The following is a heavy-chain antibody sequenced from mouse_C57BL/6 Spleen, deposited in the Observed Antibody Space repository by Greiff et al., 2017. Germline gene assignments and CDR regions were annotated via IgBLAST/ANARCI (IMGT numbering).Heavy chain of an antibody. Sequence: VQLQQSGPELVKPGASVKISCKASGYTFTDYYINWVKQRPGQGLEWIGWFFPGSGSTYYNEKFKGKATLTVEKSSSTAYMLLSSLTSKDAAVDFCARQAGNGNWDWFAYWGKGTLVTVSA. CDR2: FFPGSGST. J-gene: IGHJ3*01. CDR3: ARQAGNGNWDWFAY. D-gene: IGHD2-1*01. V-gene: IGHV1-75*01. CDR1: GYTFTDYY.